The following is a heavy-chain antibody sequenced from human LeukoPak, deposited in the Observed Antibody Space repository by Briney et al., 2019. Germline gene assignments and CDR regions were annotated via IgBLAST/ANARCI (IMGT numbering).Heavy chain of an antibody. CDR2: IHNSGST. J-gene: IGHJ4*02. Sequence: SETLSLTCTVSGGSVSSGRYHWSWIRQPPGKGLEWIGYIHNSGSTYYNPSLRSRVTISVDTSKNQFSLNLISVTAADTAIYYCARDLAGTYLDYWGQGTLVTVSS. D-gene: IGHD3-10*01. V-gene: IGHV4-61*01. CDR3: ARDLAGTYLDY. CDR1: GGSVSSGRYH.